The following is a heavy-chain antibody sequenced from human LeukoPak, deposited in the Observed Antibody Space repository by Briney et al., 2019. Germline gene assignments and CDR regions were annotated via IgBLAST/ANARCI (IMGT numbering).Heavy chain of an antibody. CDR2: ITPSGSTI. D-gene: IGHD5-24*01. CDR1: GCTFSGYY. J-gene: IGHJ4*02. CDR3: AGRDVYNSAF. V-gene: IGHV3-11*01. Sequence: GGSLRLSCAASGCTFSGYYMSWVRQAPGKGLDGVSYITPSGSTIYYADSVKGRFTISRDNAKNSLYLQMNSLRAEDTAVYFCAGRDVYNSAFWGQGTLATVSS.